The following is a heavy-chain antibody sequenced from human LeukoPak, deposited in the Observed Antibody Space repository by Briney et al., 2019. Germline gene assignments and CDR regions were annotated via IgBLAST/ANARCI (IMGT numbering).Heavy chain of an antibody. CDR3: ARYCSSTSCYTVNYYYGMDV. J-gene: IGHJ6*02. V-gene: IGHV1-18*01. Sequence: ASVKVSCKASGYTFTSYGISWVRQAPGQGLEWMGWISAYNGNTNYAQKLQGRVTMTTDTPTSTAYMELRSLRSDDTAVYYCARYCSSTSCYTVNYYYGMDVWGQGTTVTVSS. CDR2: ISAYNGNT. CDR1: GYTFTSYG. D-gene: IGHD2-2*02.